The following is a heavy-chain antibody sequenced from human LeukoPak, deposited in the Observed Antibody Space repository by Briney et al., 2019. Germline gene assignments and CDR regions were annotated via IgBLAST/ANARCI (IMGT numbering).Heavy chain of an antibody. CDR3: ARGKTLRYCSGGSCYPAPFDY. V-gene: IGHV3-30*04. Sequence: PGVSLRLSCAASGFTFSSYAMHWVRQAPGKGLEWVAVISYDGSNKYYADSVKGRFTISRDNSKNTLYLQMNSLRAKDTAVYYCARGKTLRYCSGGSCYPAPFDYWGQGTLVTVSS. CDR2: ISYDGSNK. J-gene: IGHJ4*02. D-gene: IGHD2-15*01. CDR1: GFTFSSYA.